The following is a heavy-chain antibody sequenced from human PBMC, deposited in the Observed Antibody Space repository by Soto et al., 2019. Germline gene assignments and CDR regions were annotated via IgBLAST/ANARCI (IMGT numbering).Heavy chain of an antibody. CDR3: VRGGSNYAS. D-gene: IGHD4-4*01. Sequence: EVQLVESGGGLVQPGGSLRLSCTASGSTFSDSWRPWFRQAPGKGLEWVARIKPDESEKKYADSVKGRFSISRDNAKNSMYLQMDSLRGEDTAVYYCVRGGSNYASWGQGTLVTVSS. J-gene: IGHJ5*02. V-gene: IGHV3-7*01. CDR1: GSTFSDSW. CDR2: IKPDESEK.